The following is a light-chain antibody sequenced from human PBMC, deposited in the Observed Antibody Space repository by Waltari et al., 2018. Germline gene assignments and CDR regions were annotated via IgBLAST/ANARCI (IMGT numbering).Light chain of an antibody. CDR2: DDR. V-gene: IGLV1-51*01. CDR1: YSNIGNNH. Sequence: QPVLTQAPSVSAAPGQKVTISCSGSYSNIGNNHVSWYQLLTGAAPRLIIYDDRQRPPGIDARFSGSKSGTAATLGITGLQTGYEDDYYCGTWAGRLSGGLVFGGGTRLTVL. CDR3: GTWAGRLSGGLV. J-gene: IGLJ2*01.